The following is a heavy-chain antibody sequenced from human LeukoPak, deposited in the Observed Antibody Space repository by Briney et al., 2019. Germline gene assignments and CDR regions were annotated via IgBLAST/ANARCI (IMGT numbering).Heavy chain of an antibody. CDR1: GFTVSSNY. CDR3: ARDAGLGSSYYYYGMDV. CDR2: IYSGGST. V-gene: IGHV3-53*04. Sequence: GGSLRLSCAASGFTVSSNYMSWVRQAPGKGLEWVSVIYSGGSTYYADSVKGRFTISRHNSKNTLYLQMNSLRAEDTAVYYCARDAGLGSSYYYYGMDVWGQGTTDTVSS. J-gene: IGHJ6*02. D-gene: IGHD3-10*01.